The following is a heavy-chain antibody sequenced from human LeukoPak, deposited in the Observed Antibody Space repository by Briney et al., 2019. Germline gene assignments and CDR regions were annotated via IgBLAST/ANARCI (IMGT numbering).Heavy chain of an antibody. CDR1: GFTFSSYA. V-gene: IGHV3-30*01. CDR2: ISYDGSNK. CDR3: ARGGYSGYDADFDY. J-gene: IGHJ4*02. D-gene: IGHD5-12*01. Sequence: GGSLRLSCAASGFTFSSYAKHWVRQAPGKGLEWVAVISYDGSNKYYADSVRGRFTISRDNSKNTLYLQMNSLRAEDTAVYYCARGGYSGYDADFDYWGQGTLVTVSS.